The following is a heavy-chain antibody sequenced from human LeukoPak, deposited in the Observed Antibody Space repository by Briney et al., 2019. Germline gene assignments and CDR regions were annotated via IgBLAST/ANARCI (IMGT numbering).Heavy chain of an antibody. CDR2: FDSGGTST. V-gene: IGHV3-74*01. Sequence: GGSLRLSCAASGFTFSSYWMHWVRQAPGKGLVWVSLFDSGGTSTSYADSVKGRFTISRDNAKNTLYLQMNSLRAEDTAVYYCARGEGAYFDYWGQGTLVTVSS. CDR3: ARGEGAYFDY. CDR1: GFTFSSYW. J-gene: IGHJ4*02. D-gene: IGHD1-26*01.